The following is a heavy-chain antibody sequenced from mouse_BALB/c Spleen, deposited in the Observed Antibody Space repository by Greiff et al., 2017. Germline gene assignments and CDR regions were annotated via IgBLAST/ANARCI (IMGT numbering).Heavy chain of an antibody. CDR1: GFNIKDTY. J-gene: IGHJ3*01. V-gene: IGHV14-3*02. CDR3: ARSAYDYDWFAY. D-gene: IGHD2-4*01. CDR2: IDPANGNT. Sequence: VQLQQSGAELVKPGASVKLSCTASGFNIKDTYMHWVKQRPEQGLERIGRIDPANGNTKYDPKFQGKATITADTSSNTAYLQLSSLTSEDTAVYYCARSAYDYDWFAYWGQGTLVTVSA.